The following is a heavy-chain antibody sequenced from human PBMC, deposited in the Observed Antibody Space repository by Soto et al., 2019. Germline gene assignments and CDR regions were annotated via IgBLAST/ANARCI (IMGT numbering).Heavy chain of an antibody. J-gene: IGHJ5*02. D-gene: IGHD3-16*02. V-gene: IGHV1-18*04. CDR3: AREEYRQLDH. Sequence: QVQLVQSGAEVKKPGASVKVSCKASGYTFTNYGISWVRQAPGQGLEWMGWISTNSGHTDDAQNLRGRVTMTTDTSTTTAYMELRSLRSDDTAVYYCAREEYRQLDHWGQGTLVTVSS. CDR2: ISTNSGHT. CDR1: GYTFTNYG.